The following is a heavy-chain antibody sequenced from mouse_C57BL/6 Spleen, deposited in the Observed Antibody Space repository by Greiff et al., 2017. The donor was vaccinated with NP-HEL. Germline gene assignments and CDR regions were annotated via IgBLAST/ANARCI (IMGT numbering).Heavy chain of an antibody. J-gene: IGHJ4*01. Sequence: QVQLQQSGAELARPGASVKMSCKASGYTFTSYTMHWVKQRPGQGLEWIGYINPSSGYTKYNQKFKDKATLTADKSSSTAYMQLSSLTSEDSAVYYCAMCGDYAMDYWGQGTSVTVSS. CDR3: AMCGDYAMDY. CDR2: INPSSGYT. V-gene: IGHV1-4*01. D-gene: IGHD6-1*01. CDR1: GYTFTSYT.